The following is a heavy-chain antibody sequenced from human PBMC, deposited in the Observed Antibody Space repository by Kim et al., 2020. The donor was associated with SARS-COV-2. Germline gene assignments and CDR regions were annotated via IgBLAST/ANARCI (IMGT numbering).Heavy chain of an antibody. D-gene: IGHD3-22*01. Sequence: GGSLRLSCAASGFTFSTYGMGWVRQAPGKGLEWVATIKGDGSSEDSVKGRFTISRENAKNSLHLQMNSLRPEDTAVYYCASQTSDKAFDYWGQGTLVTVSS. V-gene: IGHV3-7*01. J-gene: IGHJ4*02. CDR1: GFTFSTYG. CDR3: ASQTSDKAFDY. CDR2: IKGDG.